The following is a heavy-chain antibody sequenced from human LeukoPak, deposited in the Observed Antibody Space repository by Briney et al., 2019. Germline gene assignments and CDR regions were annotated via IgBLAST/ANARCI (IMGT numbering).Heavy chain of an antibody. Sequence: SETLSLTCTVSDGSISSYFWTWIRQPPGKGLEWIGFIHYNWRTNQNPSLKSRVTISVAMSKNQFSLKLTSVTAADTSVYYCARFSQGVFGWFDPWGQGTLVTVSS. J-gene: IGHJ5*02. CDR2: IHYNWRT. D-gene: IGHD6-13*01. V-gene: IGHV4-59*13. CDR1: DGSISSYF. CDR3: ARFSQGVFGWFDP.